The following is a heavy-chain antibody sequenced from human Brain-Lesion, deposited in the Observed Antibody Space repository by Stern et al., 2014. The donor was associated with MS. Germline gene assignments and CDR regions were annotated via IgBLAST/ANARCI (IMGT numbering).Heavy chain of an antibody. D-gene: IGHD1-26*01. Sequence: QLVESGPGLVKPSETLSLTCTVSGGSISSSTYYWAWIRQPPGKGLEWIGNIYYSGFTYYNPSLKSRVTISVDMSKNQFSLKLSSVPAADTAIYYCARHDSVPRPSQLYSARDRGPGYFDYWGQGTLVTVSS. CDR2: IYYSGFT. CDR3: ARHDSVPRPSQLYSARDRGPGYFDY. V-gene: IGHV4-39*01. J-gene: IGHJ4*02. CDR1: GGSISSSTYY.